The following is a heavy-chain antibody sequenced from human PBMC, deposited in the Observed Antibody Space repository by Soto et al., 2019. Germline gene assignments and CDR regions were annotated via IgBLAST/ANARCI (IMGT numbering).Heavy chain of an antibody. CDR1: GFTFSSYA. CDR2: ISGSGGST. D-gene: IGHD4-17*01. V-gene: IGHV3-23*01. J-gene: IGHJ4*02. Sequence: GGSLRLSCAASGFTFSSYAMIWVRQAPGKGLEWVSAISGSGGSTYYADSVKGRFTISRDNSKNTLYLQMNSLRAEDTAVYYCAKYGRLPPYFGYWGQGTLVTVSS. CDR3: AKYGRLPPYFGY.